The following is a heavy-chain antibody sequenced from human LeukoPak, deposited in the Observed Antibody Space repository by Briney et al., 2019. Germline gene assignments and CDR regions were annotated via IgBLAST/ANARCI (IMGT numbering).Heavy chain of an antibody. Sequence: SETLSLTCTVSGGSISSGDYYWSWLRQPPGKGLEWIGYIYYSGSTYYNPSLKSRVTISVDTSKNQFSLKLSPVTAADTAVYYCARTSGYDFWSGYYRSDYWGQGTLVTVSS. V-gene: IGHV4-30-4*08. CDR1: GGSISSGDYY. J-gene: IGHJ4*02. CDR2: IYYSGST. D-gene: IGHD3-3*01. CDR3: ARTSGYDFWSGYYRSDY.